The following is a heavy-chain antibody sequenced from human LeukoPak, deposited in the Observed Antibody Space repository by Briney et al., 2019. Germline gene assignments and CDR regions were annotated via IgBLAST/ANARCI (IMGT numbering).Heavy chain of an antibody. CDR3: ARPPTPTCSSTSCPNSY. D-gene: IGHD2-2*01. J-gene: IGHJ4*02. CDR2: IIGSGSST. V-gene: IGHV3-23*01. CDR1: GFTFSNYA. Sequence: GGSLRLSCAASGFTFSNYAMSWVRQAPGKGLEWVSSIIGSGSSTYYADSVKGRFTISRDNSKNTLYLQMNSLRAEDTAVYYCARPPTPTCSSTSCPNSYWGQGTLVTVSS.